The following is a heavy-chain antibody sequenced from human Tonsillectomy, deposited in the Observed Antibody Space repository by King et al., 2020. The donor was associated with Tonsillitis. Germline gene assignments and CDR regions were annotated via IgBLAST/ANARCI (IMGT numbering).Heavy chain of an antibody. CDR1: GFRVNRKY. J-gene: IGHJ6*02. CDR2: IYSGGNI. Sequence: DVQLVESGGGLVQPGGSLRLSGAASGFRVNRKYMSGVRQAPGKGLEWVSVIYSGGNIFYADSVKGRFTISRDISKNTLNLQMNNLISDDTAVYYCARCVTGERSCGKCSPAFYYYYGLDVWGQGTSVTVS. CDR3: ARCVTGERSCGKCSPAFYYYYGLDV. V-gene: IGHV3-66*01. D-gene: IGHD2-15*01.